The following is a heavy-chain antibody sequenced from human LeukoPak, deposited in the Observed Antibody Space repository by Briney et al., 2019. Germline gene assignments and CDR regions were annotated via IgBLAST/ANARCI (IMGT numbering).Heavy chain of an antibody. Sequence: PGGSLRLSCVASGFTFSSFPMHWVRQAPGKGLECVAVISNDEKNKYYADSVKGRFTISRDNSKNTLFLQMNSLRAEDTALYYCARASLTEYFYYYYMDVWGKGTTGTVSS. CDR2: ISNDEKNK. CDR1: GFTFSSFP. D-gene: IGHD3-10*01. CDR3: ARASLTEYFYYYYMDV. J-gene: IGHJ6*03. V-gene: IGHV3-30*01.